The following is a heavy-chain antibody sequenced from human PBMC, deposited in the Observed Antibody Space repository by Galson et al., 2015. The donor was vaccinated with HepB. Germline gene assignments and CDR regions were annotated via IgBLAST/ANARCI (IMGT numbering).Heavy chain of an antibody. CDR2: ISSSSSYI. V-gene: IGHV3-21*01. J-gene: IGHJ4*02. D-gene: IGHD3-10*01. Sequence: SLRLSCAASGFTFSSYSMSWVRQAPGKGLEWVSSISSSSSYIYYADSVKGRFTISRDDAKNSLYLQMNSLRAEDTAVYYCARDPNYYGSGSYYYWGQGTLVTVSS. CDR1: GFTFSSYS. CDR3: ARDPNYYGSGSYYY.